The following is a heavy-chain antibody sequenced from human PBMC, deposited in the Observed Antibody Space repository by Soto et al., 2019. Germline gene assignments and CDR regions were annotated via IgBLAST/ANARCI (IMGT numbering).Heavy chain of an antibody. V-gene: IGHV4-39*02. Sequence: QLQLQESGPGLVKPSETLSLTCSVSGGSISSSIYNWVWIRQPPGKGLEWIGSIYYSGSTYYNPSVXGXVXITXDTSKNHFSLKLRSVTAADTAVYYCARHGARSFDYWGQGTLVTVSS. J-gene: IGHJ4*02. CDR3: ARHGARSFDY. CDR2: IYYSGST. CDR1: GGSISSSIYN. D-gene: IGHD3-10*01.